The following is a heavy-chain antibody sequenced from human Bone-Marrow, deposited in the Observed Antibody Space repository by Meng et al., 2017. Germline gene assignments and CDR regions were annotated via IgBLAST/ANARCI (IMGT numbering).Heavy chain of an antibody. Sequence: QVQLVESGGGVVQPGTSLRLSCAASGFTPRSYGMHWVRQAPGKGLEWVAVIWYDGSNKYYGDFVKGRFTISRDYSKNMLYLQMNSLRAEDTAVYYCVDSNFDYWGQGTLVTVSS. D-gene: IGHD4-11*01. CDR2: IWYDGSNK. CDR1: GFTPRSYG. J-gene: IGHJ4*02. V-gene: IGHV3-33*03. CDR3: VDSNFDY.